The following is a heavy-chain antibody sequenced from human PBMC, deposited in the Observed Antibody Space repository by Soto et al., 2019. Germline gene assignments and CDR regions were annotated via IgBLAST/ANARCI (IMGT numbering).Heavy chain of an antibody. J-gene: IGHJ6*02. D-gene: IGHD3-10*01. CDR3: ARDWDGSGSYYTSYYYGMDV. V-gene: IGHV4-31*03. CDR1: GGSISSGGYY. Sequence: QVQLQESGPGLVKPSQTLSLTCTVSGGSISSGGYYWSWIRQHPGKGLEWIGYIYYSGSTYYNPSLKSRVTISVDTSNNQFSLKLSSVTAADTAVYYCARDWDGSGSYYTSYYYGMDVWGQGTTVTVSS. CDR2: IYYSGST.